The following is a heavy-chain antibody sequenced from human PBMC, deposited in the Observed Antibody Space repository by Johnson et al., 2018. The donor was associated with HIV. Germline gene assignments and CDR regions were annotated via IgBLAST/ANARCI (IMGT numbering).Heavy chain of an antibody. D-gene: IGHD3-22*01. J-gene: IGHJ3*02. CDR1: GFTFSSYA. CDR3: ARERDDSSGYYYHDAFDI. CDR2: IYSSGSI. Sequence: VQLVESGGGVVQPGRSLRLSCAASGFTFSSYAMHWVRQAPGKGLEWVSVIYSSGSIGYADSVKGRFTISRDNAKNSLYLQMNSLRADDTAVYYCARERDDSSGYYYHDAFDIWGQGTMVTVSA. V-gene: IGHV3-21*04.